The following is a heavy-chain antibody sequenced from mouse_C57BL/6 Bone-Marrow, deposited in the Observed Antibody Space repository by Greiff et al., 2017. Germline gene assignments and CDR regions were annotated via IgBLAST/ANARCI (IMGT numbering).Heavy chain of an antibody. D-gene: IGHD1-1*01. J-gene: IGHJ3*01. V-gene: IGHV1-26*01. CDR2: INPNNGGT. CDR1: GYTFTDYY. Sequence: VQLQQSGPELVKPGASVKISCKASGYTFTDYYMNWVKQSHGKSLEWIGDINPNNGGTSYNQKFKGKATLTVDNSSSTAYMELRSLTSEDSAVYYCASTLIYYYGSSSFAYWGQGTLVTVSA. CDR3: ASTLIYYYGSSSFAY.